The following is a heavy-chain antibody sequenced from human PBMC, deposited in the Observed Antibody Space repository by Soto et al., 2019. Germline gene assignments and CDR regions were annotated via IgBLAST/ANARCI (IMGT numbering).Heavy chain of an antibody. CDR1: GFTFSSYC. CDR3: AKVLLWFGESYGMDV. Sequence: QVQLVESGGGVVQPGRSLRLSCAASGFTFSSYCMHWVRQAPGKGLEWVAVISYDGSNKYYADSVKGRFTISRDNSKNTLYLQMNSLRAEDTAVYYCAKVLLWFGESYGMDVWGQGTTVTVSS. V-gene: IGHV3-30*18. J-gene: IGHJ6*02. CDR2: ISYDGSNK. D-gene: IGHD3-10*01.